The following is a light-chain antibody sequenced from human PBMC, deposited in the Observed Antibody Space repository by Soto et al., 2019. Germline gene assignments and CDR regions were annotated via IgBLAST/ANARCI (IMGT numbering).Light chain of an antibody. J-gene: IGLJ1*01. CDR1: ALPKKY. V-gene: IGLV3-16*01. Sequence: SYELTQPPSVSVSLGQMARITCSGEALPKKYAYWYQQKPGQFPVLVIYKDSERPSGIPERFSGSSSGTIVTLTISGVQAEDEADYYCLSADSSGTFYVFGTGTKSPS. CDR3: LSADSSGTFYV. CDR2: KDS.